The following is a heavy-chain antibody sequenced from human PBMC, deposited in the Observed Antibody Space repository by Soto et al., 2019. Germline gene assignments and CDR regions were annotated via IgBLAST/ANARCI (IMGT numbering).Heavy chain of an antibody. D-gene: IGHD1-1*01. Sequence: QVHLVQSGAEVKKPGASVKVSCKGSGYGFTTYGITWVRQAPGQGLEWMAWISAHNGNTNYAQKLQGRGTVTRDTSTSTAYMGVGGLSAYDTAVDYCARGRYGDYWGQGALVTVSS. CDR3: ARGRYGDY. J-gene: IGHJ4*02. CDR1: GYGFTTYG. CDR2: ISAHNGNT. V-gene: IGHV1-18*01.